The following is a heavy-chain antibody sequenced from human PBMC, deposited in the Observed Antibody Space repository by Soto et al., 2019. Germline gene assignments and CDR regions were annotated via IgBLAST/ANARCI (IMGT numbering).Heavy chain of an antibody. D-gene: IGHD5-18*01. J-gene: IGHJ4*02. CDR2: IYYSGST. V-gene: IGHV4-59*01. CDR3: AGGYSYGPNFDY. Sequence: QVQLQESGPGLVKPSETLSLTCTVSGGSISSYYWSWIRQPPGKGLEWIGYIYYSGSTNYNPSLKSRVTMSVDTSKNQFSLKLSSVTAADTAVYYCAGGYSYGPNFDYWGQGTLVTVSS. CDR1: GGSISSYY.